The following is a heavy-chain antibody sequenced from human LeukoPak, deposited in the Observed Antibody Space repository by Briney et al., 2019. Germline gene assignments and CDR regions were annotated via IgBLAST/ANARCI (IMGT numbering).Heavy chain of an antibody. CDR2: ISGSGGST. J-gene: IGHJ4*02. CDR3: AKDGKARRYYYDSPYFDY. CDR1: GFTFSSYA. V-gene: IGHV3-23*01. Sequence: PGGSLRLSCAASGFTFSSYAMSWVRQAPGKGLEWVSAISGSGGSTYYADSVKGRFTISRDNSKNTLYLQMNSLRAEDTAVYYCAKDGKARRYYYDSPYFDYWGQGTLVTVSS. D-gene: IGHD3-22*01.